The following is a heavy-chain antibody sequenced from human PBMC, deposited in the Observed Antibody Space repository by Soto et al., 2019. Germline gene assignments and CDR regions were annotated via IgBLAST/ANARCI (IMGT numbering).Heavy chain of an antibody. CDR2: IYHSGST. J-gene: IGHJ4*02. D-gene: IGHD3-3*01. Sequence: QVQLQESGPGLVKPSGTLSLTCAVSSGSISSSNWWSWVRQPPGKGLEWIGEIYHSGSTNYNPSLKIRVTISVDQSKNQFSLELSSVTAADTAVYYCARASGRFLEWFYDYWGQGTLVTGSS. CDR1: SGSISSSNW. CDR3: ARASGRFLEWFYDY. V-gene: IGHV4-4*02.